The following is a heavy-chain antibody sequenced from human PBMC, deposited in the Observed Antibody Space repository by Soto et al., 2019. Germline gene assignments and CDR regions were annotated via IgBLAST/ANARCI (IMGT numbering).Heavy chain of an antibody. CDR2: IYYIGST. CDR3: ARSVFP. J-gene: IGHJ5*02. V-gene: IGHV4-31*03. Sequence: SETLSLTCTVSGGSISSGGYYWNWIRQHPGKGLEWIGYIYYIGSTYYNPSLKSRVTISLDTSRNQFSLKLGSVTAADTAVYYCARSVFPWGQGTLVTVSS. CDR1: GGSISSGGYY.